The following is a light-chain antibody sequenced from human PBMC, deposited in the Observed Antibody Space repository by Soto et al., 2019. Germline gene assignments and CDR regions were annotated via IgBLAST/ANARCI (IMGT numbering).Light chain of an antibody. J-gene: IGKJ3*01. CDR3: QQYGASPFP. Sequence: EIVLTQSPGTLSLSPGERATLSCRASQTINYSYLAWYQQKPGQAPRLLIYGASSRATGIPDRFSGRGSGTDFTLTISRXXPEDFAVYYCQQYGASPFPFGPGTKVDIX. CDR2: GAS. V-gene: IGKV3-20*01. CDR1: QTINYSY.